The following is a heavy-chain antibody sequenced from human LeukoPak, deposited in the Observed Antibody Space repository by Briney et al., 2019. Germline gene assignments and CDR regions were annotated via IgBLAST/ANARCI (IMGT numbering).Heavy chain of an antibody. CDR1: GFTFSSYG. Sequence: SGGSLRLSCAASGFTFSSYGMSWVRQAPGKGLEWVSAISGSGGSTYYADSVKGRFTISRDNSKNTLYLQMNSLRAEDTAVYYCAKSLVVVRYYYMDVWGKGTTVTISS. CDR2: ISGSGGST. CDR3: AKSLVVVRYYYMDV. V-gene: IGHV3-23*01. J-gene: IGHJ6*03. D-gene: IGHD2-2*01.